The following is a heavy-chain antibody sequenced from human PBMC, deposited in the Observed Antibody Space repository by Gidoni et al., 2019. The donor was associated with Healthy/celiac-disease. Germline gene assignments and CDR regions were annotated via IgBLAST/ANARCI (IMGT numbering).Heavy chain of an antibody. CDR2: ISYDGSNK. Sequence: QVQLVESGGGVVQPGRSLRLSCAASGFTFSSYAMHWVRQAPGKGLEWVAVISYDGSNKYYADSVKGRFTISRDNSKNTLYLQMNSLRAEDTAVYYCARDQKGGMVYAILGYWGQGTLVTVSS. D-gene: IGHD2-8*01. V-gene: IGHV3-30*04. CDR1: GFTFSSYA. J-gene: IGHJ4*02. CDR3: ARDQKGGMVYAILGY.